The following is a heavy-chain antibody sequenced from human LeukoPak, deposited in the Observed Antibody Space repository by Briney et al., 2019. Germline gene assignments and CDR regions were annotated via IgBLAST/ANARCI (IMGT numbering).Heavy chain of an antibody. V-gene: IGHV4-38-2*01. CDR1: GYSISSGYY. CDR2: LHHSGST. J-gene: IGHJ4*02. CDR3: ATLPYGSGSFH. D-gene: IGHD3-10*01. Sequence: SETLSLTCDVSGYSISSGYYWGWIRQPPGKGLEWIGSLHHSGSTDYNPSLKSRVTISVDTSENQFSLKLSSVTVADTAVYYCATLPYGSGSFHWGQGTLVTVSS.